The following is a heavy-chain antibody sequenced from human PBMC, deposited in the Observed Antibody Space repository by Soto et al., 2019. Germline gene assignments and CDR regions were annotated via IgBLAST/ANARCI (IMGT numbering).Heavy chain of an antibody. J-gene: IGHJ4*02. CDR3: ARSIGGVPALDY. CDR1: GYTFTSYA. CDR2: INAGNGNT. Sequence: QVQLVQSGAEEKKPGASVKVSCKASGYTFTSYAMHWVRQAPGQRLEWMGWINAGNGNTKYSQKFQGRVTITMDTSATAADMELSSLIAEDTAVYYSARSIGGVPALDYWGQGTLVTVSS. D-gene: IGHD2-21*02. V-gene: IGHV1-3*05.